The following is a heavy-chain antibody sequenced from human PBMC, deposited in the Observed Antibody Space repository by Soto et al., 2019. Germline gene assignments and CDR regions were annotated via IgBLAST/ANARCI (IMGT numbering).Heavy chain of an antibody. CDR3: AHSGDGYNLGAFDI. Sequence: QITLKESGPTLVKPTQTLTLTCTFSGFSLSTSGVGVGWIRQPPGKALEWLALIYWDDDKRYSPSLKSRLTITKDTSKNQVVLTMTNMDPVDTATYYWAHSGDGYNLGAFDIWGQGTMVTVSS. CDR1: GFSLSTSGVG. CDR2: IYWDDDK. V-gene: IGHV2-5*02. J-gene: IGHJ3*02. D-gene: IGHD5-12*01.